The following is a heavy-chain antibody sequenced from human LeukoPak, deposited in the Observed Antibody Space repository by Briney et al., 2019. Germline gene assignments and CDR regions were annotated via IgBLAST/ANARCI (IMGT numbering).Heavy chain of an antibody. V-gene: IGHV3-30*18. CDR2: ISYDGSNK. J-gene: IGHJ4*02. Sequence: GRSLRLSCAASGFTFSSYGMHWVRQAPGKGLEWVAVISYDGSNKYYADSVKGRFTISRDNSKNTLYLQMNSLRAEDTAVYYCAKDRLGGFGEFDFDYWGQGTLVTVSS. D-gene: IGHD3-10*01. CDR3: AKDRLGGFGEFDFDY. CDR1: GFTFSSYG.